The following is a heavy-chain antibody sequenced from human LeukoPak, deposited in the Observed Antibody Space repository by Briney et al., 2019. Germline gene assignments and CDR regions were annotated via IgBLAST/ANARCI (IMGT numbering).Heavy chain of an antibody. J-gene: IGHJ6*02. CDR2: ITANNGHT. CDR1: LYTFTNNA. V-gene: IGHV1-18*01. CDR3: ARISPSFYYYAMDL. Sequence: ASVKVSCTASLYTFTNNAINWVRQAPGQGLEWVGWITANNGHTKYAQKFEGRVTLTTDTSATTADMELRGLRSGDTAICYCARISPSFYYYAMDLWGQGTTVTVSS.